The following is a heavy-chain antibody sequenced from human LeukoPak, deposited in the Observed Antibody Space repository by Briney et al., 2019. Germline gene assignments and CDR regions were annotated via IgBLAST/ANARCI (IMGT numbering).Heavy chain of an antibody. Sequence: GGSLRLSCAASGFTFSSYGMHWVRQAPGKGLEWVAVISYDGSNKYYADSLKGRFTISRDNSKNTLYLQMNSLRAEDTAVYYCAKGEIPPVPSYYDSSGSPFDYWGQGTLVTVSS. CDR3: AKGEIPPVPSYYDSSGSPFDY. D-gene: IGHD3-22*01. J-gene: IGHJ4*02. CDR2: ISYDGSNK. V-gene: IGHV3-30*18. CDR1: GFTFSSYG.